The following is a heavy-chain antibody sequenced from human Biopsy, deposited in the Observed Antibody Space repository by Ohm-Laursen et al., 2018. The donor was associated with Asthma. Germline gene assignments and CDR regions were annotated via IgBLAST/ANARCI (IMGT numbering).Heavy chain of an antibody. V-gene: IGHV3-21*01. Sequence: SLRLSCAASGFTFSHYNMNWVRQAPGKGLEWVSSITDTSRYIKCADSVKGRFTISRDNAKNSLYLQMNSLRAEDTAVYYCAREGVFCGGLCYSPPDFWGQGTLVTVSS. CDR2: ITDTSRYI. CDR3: AREGVFCGGLCYSPPDF. CDR1: GFTFSHYN. D-gene: IGHD2-21*02. J-gene: IGHJ4*02.